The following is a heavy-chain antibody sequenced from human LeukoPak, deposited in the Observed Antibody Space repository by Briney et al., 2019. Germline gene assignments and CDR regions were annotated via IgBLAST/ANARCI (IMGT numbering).Heavy chain of an antibody. CDR1: GGSISSSSYY. V-gene: IGHV4-39*07. J-gene: IGHJ3*02. CDR2: IYHSGST. D-gene: IGHD4-17*01. CDR3: ARGSTVTTDDAFDI. Sequence: PSETLSLTCTVSGGSISSSSYYWGWIRQPPGKGLEWIGSIYHSGSTYYNPSLKSRVTISVDTSKNQFSLKLSSVTAADTAVYYCARGSTVTTDDAFDIWGQGTMVTISS.